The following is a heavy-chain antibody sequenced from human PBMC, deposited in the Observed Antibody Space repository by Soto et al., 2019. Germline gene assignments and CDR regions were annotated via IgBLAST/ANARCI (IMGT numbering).Heavy chain of an antibody. Sequence: QVQLVQSGAEVKKPGASVKVSCKASGYTFTSYDINWVRQATGQGLEWMGWMNPNSGNTGYAQKFQGRVTMTRNTSISTVYMELSSLRSEDTAVYYCARGLSYCSGGSCYSQNAFDIWGQGTMVTVSS. J-gene: IGHJ3*02. V-gene: IGHV1-8*01. CDR3: ARGLSYCSGGSCYSQNAFDI. CDR1: GYTFTSYD. D-gene: IGHD2-15*01. CDR2: MNPNSGNT.